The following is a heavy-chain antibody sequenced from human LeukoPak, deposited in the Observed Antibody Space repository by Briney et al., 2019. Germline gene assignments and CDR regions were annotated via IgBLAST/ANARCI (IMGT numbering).Heavy chain of an antibody. V-gene: IGHV3-66*01. CDR3: AREWSRFTPPDY. J-gene: IGHJ4*02. CDR1: GFTVSSNY. D-gene: IGHD2-8*01. CDR2: IYSGGST. Sequence: PGGSLRLSCAASGFTVSSNYMSWVRQAPGKGLEWVSVIYSGGSTYYADSVKGRFTITRDNSKNTLYLQMNSLRAEDTAVYYCAREWSRFTPPDYWGQGTLVTVSS.